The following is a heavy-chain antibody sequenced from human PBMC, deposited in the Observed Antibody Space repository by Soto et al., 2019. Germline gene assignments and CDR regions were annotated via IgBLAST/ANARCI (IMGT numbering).Heavy chain of an antibody. J-gene: IGHJ6*02. CDR2: ISGSDGTT. CDR3: AKLAFWNSYYGLDV. CDR1: GFRFGTYA. Sequence: EVQLLESGGGLVQPGGSLRLSCAASGFRFGTYAMSCVCQAPGKGLEWVSSISGSDGTTYYGDSAKGRFRISRDKSKNSLNLQMNTMTDKDTAIYYCAKLAFWNSYYGLDVWGQGTTVTVSS. D-gene: IGHD3-3*01. V-gene: IGHV3-23*01.